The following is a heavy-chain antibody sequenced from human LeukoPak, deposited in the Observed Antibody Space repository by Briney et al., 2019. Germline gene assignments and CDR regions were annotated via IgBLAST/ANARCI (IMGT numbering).Heavy chain of an antibody. D-gene: IGHD6-13*01. CDR1: GYTFTSYY. Sequence: ASVKVSCKASGYTFTSYYMHWVRQAPGQGLEWMGIINPSGGSTSYARKFQGRVTMTRDTSTSTVYMELSSLRSEDTAVYYCARSVGIAAAEDYWGQGTLVTVSS. V-gene: IGHV1-46*01. CDR2: INPSGGST. J-gene: IGHJ4*02. CDR3: ARSVGIAAAEDY.